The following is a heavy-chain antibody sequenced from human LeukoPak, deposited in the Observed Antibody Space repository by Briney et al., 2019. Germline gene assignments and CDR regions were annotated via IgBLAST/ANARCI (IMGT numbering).Heavy chain of an antibody. CDR2: ISGSGGST. Sequence: GGSLRLSCPDSGFTLHSYAMRWVLQAPGKGLEWVSAISGSGGSTYYADSVKGRFTISRDNSKNTLYLQMNSLRAEDTAVYYCAKNPSALVRAYYSDVDVEVKGPRVTVSS. CDR3: AKNPSALVRAYYSDVDV. CDR1: GFTLHSYA. V-gene: IGHV3-23*01. J-gene: IGHJ6*03. D-gene: IGHD6-6*01.